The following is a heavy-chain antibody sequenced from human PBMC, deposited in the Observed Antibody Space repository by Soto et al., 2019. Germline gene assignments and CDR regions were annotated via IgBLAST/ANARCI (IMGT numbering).Heavy chain of an antibody. Sequence: ETLSLTCTVSGGSISSSSYYWGWIRQPPGKGLEWIGSIYYSGSTYYNPSLKSRVTISVDTSKNQFSLKLSSVTAADTAVYYCARQLVLGCCFDPWGQGTLVTVSS. J-gene: IGHJ5*02. CDR3: ARQLVLGCCFDP. D-gene: IGHD6-13*01. CDR1: GGSISSSSYY. CDR2: IYYSGST. V-gene: IGHV4-39*01.